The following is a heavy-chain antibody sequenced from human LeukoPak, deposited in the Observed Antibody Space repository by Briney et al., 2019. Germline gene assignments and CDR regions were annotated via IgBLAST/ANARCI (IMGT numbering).Heavy chain of an antibody. D-gene: IGHD6-13*01. V-gene: IGHV4-61*02. J-gene: IGHJ4*02. CDR3: AREGYTSSWYSGYYFDY. CDR2: INTSGST. CDR1: GGSISSGIYF. Sequence: TSETLSLTCTVSGGSISSGIYFWTWIRQPAGKGLEWIGRINTSGSTNYNPSLKSRVTISVDTSKNQFSLKLSSVTAADTAVFYCAREGYTSSWYSGYYFDYWGQGTLVTVSS.